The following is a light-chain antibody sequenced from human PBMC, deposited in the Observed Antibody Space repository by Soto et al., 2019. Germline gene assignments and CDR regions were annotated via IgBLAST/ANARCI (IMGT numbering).Light chain of an antibody. V-gene: IGLV1-40*01. Sequence: QSALTQPASVSGAPGQRVTISCIGSITNVGAGYYVHWYQQLPGAAPKLLISGNNNRPSGVADRFSGSKSGTSASLPIAGLLDEDEDAYYCQSYDSSLSPVVFGGGTKLTVL. CDR2: GNN. CDR1: ITNVGAGYY. J-gene: IGLJ3*02. CDR3: QSYDSSLSPVV.